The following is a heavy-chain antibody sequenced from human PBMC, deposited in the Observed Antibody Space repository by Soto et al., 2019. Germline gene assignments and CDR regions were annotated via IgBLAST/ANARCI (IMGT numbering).Heavy chain of an antibody. V-gene: IGHV3-64D*06. J-gene: IGHJ5*02. CDR1: GFTFSMFS. Sequence: GGSLRLSCSASGFTFSMFSMHWVRQAPGKGLEYVSGISSNGDSTYYADSVKGRFTISRDNSKNTLYLQMSSLRAVDTAVYYCVHPRSAVQIPPTWGQGTLVTVSS. D-gene: IGHD4-17*01. CDR2: ISSNGDST. CDR3: VHPRSAVQIPPT.